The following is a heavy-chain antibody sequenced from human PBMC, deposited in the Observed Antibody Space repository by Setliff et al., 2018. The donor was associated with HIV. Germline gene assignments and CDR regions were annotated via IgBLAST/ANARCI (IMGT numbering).Heavy chain of an antibody. J-gene: IGHJ4*02. CDR1: GFTFSTYG. V-gene: IGHV3-21*01. CDR3: TRVGSSGWTPFDY. Sequence: PGGSLRLSCAASGFTFSTYGMNWVRQAPGKGPEWVSSISGSSVFIFYADSVKGRFTIARDDAKNSLYLQMNSLRADDTAVYYCTRVGSSGWTPFDYWGQGTLVTVSS. D-gene: IGHD6-19*01. CDR2: ISGSSVFI.